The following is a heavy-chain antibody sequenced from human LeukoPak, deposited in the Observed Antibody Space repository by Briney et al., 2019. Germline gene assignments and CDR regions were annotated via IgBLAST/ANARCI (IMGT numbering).Heavy chain of an antibody. CDR3: ARDLITRQQLWNYYYYYGMDV. J-gene: IGHJ6*02. V-gene: IGHV4-59*12. CDR1: GGSISSYY. Sequence: SETLSLTCAVSGGSISSYYWSWIRQPPGKGLEWIGYIYYSGSTNYNPSLKSRVTMSVDTSKNQFSLKLSSVTAADTAVYYCARDLITRQQLWNYYYYYGMDVWGQGTTVTVSS. CDR2: IYYSGST. D-gene: IGHD6-13*01.